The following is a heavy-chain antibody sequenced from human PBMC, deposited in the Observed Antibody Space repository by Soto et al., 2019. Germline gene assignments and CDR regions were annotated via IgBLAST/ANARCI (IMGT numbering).Heavy chain of an antibody. D-gene: IGHD2-15*01. J-gene: IGHJ3*02. CDR2: ISVSGGST. Sequence: GGSLRLSCAPSGFTFSSYAMSWVRQPPGKGLEWVSVISVSGGSTYYADSVKGRFTISRDNSKNTLYLQMNSLRAEDTAVYYCAKVSRRRWEPLRNEHPPHDAFDIWGQGTMVTVSS. CDR3: AKVSRRRWEPLRNEHPPHDAFDI. V-gene: IGHV3-23*01. CDR1: GFTFSSYA.